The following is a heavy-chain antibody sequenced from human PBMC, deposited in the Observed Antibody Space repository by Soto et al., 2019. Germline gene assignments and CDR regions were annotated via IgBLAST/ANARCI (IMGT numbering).Heavy chain of an antibody. CDR3: ASVASRPEYYFDY. Sequence: SETLSLTCTVSGGSISSYYWSWIRQPPGKGLEWIGYIYYSGSTNYNPSLKSRVTISVDTSKNQFSLKLSSVTAADTAVYYCASVASRPEYYFDYWGQGTLVTVS. J-gene: IGHJ4*02. CDR2: IYYSGST. V-gene: IGHV4-59*08. CDR1: GGSISSYY. D-gene: IGHD2-15*01.